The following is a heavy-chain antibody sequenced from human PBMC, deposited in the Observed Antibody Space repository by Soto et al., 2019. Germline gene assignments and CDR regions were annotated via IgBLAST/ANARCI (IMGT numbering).Heavy chain of an antibody. Sequence: EVQLLESGGGLVQPGGSLRLSCAASGFTFSSYAMNWVRQAPGKGLEWVSGISGSGGSTYYADSVKGRFTISRDNSKNTLYLQMNSLSAEDTAVYYCAKDEGDYYSNYPDYWGQGILVTVSS. D-gene: IGHD4-4*01. J-gene: IGHJ4*02. CDR3: AKDEGDYYSNYPDY. CDR1: GFTFSSYA. V-gene: IGHV3-23*01. CDR2: ISGSGGST.